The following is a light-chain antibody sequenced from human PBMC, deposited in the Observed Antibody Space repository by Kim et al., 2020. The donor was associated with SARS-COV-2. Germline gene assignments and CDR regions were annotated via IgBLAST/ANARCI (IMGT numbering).Light chain of an antibody. CDR3: QQYRT. CDR2: GAS. Sequence: ATLSVSPGERATLACRASQSVSSHVAWYQQKPGQAPRLLIYGASTRATGIPARFSGSGSGTEFTLTISSLQSEDFAVYYCQQYRTFGQGTKVDIK. CDR1: QSVSSH. J-gene: IGKJ1*01. V-gene: IGKV3-15*01.